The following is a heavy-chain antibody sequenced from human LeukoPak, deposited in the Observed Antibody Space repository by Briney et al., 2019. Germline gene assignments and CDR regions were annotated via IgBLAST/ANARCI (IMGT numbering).Heavy chain of an antibody. J-gene: IGHJ5*02. CDR3: TRTGGGGGNL. V-gene: IGHV4-4*08. CDR2: TQSRGST. Sequence: SETLSLTCSVSGGSITGYNWSWMRQPPGKGLEWIGYTQSRGSTNYNPSLKSRVAIFLDTPKRQFSLNLNSVTAADTAVYYCTRTGGGGGNLWGQGTLVTVSS. CDR1: GGSITGYN. D-gene: IGHD2-8*02.